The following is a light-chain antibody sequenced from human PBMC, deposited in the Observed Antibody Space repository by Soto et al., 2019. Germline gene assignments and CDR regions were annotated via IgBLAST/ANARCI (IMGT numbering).Light chain of an antibody. CDR1: SSDVGGYNY. CDR3: SSYTSSSTVV. CDR2: DVS. J-gene: IGLJ2*01. Sequence: QSALTQPASVSGSPGQSITISCTGTSSDVGGYNYVSWYQQHPGKAPKVMIYDVSNRPSGVSNRFSGSKSGNTASLTISGLQAEDEADYYCSSYTSSSTVVFGGGTQVTVL. V-gene: IGLV2-14*01.